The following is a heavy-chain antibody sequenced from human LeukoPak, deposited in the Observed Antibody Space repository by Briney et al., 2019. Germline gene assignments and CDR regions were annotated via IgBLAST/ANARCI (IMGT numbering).Heavy chain of an antibody. CDR1: GFTFSNYD. CDR3: ARGSLSGGYGAYDI. J-gene: IGHJ3*02. CDR2: IGTAGNT. Sequence: PGGSLRLSCAASGFTFSNYDMHWVRQATGTGLEWVSVIGTAGNTYYADSVKGRFTISRENGKNSLYPQMNSLRAEDTAVYYCARGSLSGGYGAYDIWGQRTMVTVSS. D-gene: IGHD5-18*01. V-gene: IGHV3-13*04.